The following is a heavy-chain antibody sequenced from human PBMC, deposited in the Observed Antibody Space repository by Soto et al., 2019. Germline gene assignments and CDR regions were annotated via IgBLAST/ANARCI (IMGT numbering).Heavy chain of an antibody. J-gene: IGHJ4*02. CDR3: ARDTQGGMFES. V-gene: IGHV3-7*05. CDR2: IKEDGNKK. Sequence: VHLVESGGGLVQPGGSLRLSCAASGFIFSTHWMSWVRQAPGKGLEWVANIKEDGNKKYYVDSVKGRFTISRDNAKNSLDLQMNSLRVEDTAVYYCARDTQGGMFESWGQGTLVTVSS. D-gene: IGHD3-16*01. CDR1: GFIFSTHW.